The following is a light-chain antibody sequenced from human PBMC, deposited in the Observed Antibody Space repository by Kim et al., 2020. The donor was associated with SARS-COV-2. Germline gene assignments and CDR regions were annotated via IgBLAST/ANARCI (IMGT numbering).Light chain of an antibody. CDR1: QDINNY. J-gene: IGKJ5*01. CDR2: DAA. Sequence: AAVGARDTITCQASQDINNYLNSYQLKPGKAPNLLIYDAANLETGVPLRFSGSGSGTDFTRSISSQQPEETATYYCQQHDNLPITFGQGTRLEIK. V-gene: IGKV1-33*01. CDR3: QQHDNLPIT.